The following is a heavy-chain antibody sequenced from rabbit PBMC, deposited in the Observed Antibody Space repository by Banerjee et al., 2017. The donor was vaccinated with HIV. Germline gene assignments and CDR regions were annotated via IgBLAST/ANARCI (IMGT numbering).Heavy chain of an antibody. CDR1: GFSFSNKYV. Sequence: QQQLEESGGGLVKPEGSLTLSCTASGFSFSNKYVMCWVRQAPGKGLEWIACINTSSGNIVYATWAKGRFTISKTSWTTVTLQMTSLTAADTATYFCARGLVMLSLWGPGTLVTVS. D-gene: IGHD6-1*01. CDR3: ARGLVMLSL. V-gene: IGHV1S45*01. CDR2: INTSSGNI. J-gene: IGHJ4*01.